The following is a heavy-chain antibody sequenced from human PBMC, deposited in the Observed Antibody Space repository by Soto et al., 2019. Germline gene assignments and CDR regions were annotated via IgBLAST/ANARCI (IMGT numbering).Heavy chain of an antibody. Sequence: GGSLRLSCAASGFTFSSYGMHWVRQAPGKGLEWVALISYDGSNENYADSVKGRFTISRDNSKKTLHLQMNSLRVEDTAVYYCTRGRIAVPPFDAWGRGTLVTVSS. CDR1: GFTFSSYG. CDR3: TRGRIAVPPFDA. V-gene: IGHV3-30*03. CDR2: ISYDGSNE. D-gene: IGHD2-21*01. J-gene: IGHJ5*02.